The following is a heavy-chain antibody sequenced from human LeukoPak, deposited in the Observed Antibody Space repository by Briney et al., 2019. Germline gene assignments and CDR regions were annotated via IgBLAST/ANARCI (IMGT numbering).Heavy chain of an antibody. D-gene: IGHD3-10*01. CDR1: GFTVSSNY. CDR2: IYSGGST. J-gene: IGHJ4*02. CDR3: ARLYYYGRAGDY. Sequence: GGSLRLSCAASGFTVSSNYMSWVRQAPGKGLEWVSVIYSGGSTYYADSEKGRFTISRDNSKNTLYLQMNSLRAEDTAVYYCARLYYYGRAGDYWGQGTLVTVSS. V-gene: IGHV3-53*01.